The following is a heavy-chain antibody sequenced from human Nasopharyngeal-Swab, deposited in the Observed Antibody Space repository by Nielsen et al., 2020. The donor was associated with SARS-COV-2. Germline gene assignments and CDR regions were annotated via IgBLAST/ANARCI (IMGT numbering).Heavy chain of an antibody. CDR3: AKRPRIVVAGTGYYFDY. D-gene: IGHD6-19*01. V-gene: IGHV3-11*01. Sequence: LSLTCAASGFTLSDHYMDWVRQAPGKGLEWLSYIGSSGTIMFYADSVKGRFTISRDNAKNSLYLQMNSLRAEDTAVYYCAKRPRIVVAGTGYYFDYWGQGTLVTVSS. J-gene: IGHJ4*02. CDR2: IGSSGTIM. CDR1: GFTLSDHY.